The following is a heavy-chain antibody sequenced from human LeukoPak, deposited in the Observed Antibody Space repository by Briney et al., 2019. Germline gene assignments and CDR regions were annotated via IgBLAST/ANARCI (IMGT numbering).Heavy chain of an antibody. CDR1: GYSFTSYW. J-gene: IGHJ4*02. Sequence: PGESLKISCKGSGYSFTSYWIGWVRQMPGKGLEWMGIIYPGDSDTKYSPSFQGQVTISADKSISTAYLQWSSLKASDTAMYYCARRAVYYDSSGYHFDYWGQGTLVTVSS. V-gene: IGHV5-51*01. CDR2: IYPGDSDT. CDR3: ARRAVYYDSSGYHFDY. D-gene: IGHD3-22*01.